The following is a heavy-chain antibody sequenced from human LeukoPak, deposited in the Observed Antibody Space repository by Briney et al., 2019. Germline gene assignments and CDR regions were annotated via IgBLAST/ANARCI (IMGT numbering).Heavy chain of an antibody. CDR3: ARIGELFTVIDY. D-gene: IGHD3-10*01. J-gene: IGHJ4*02. CDR2: INHSGST. CDR1: GGSFSGYY. Sequence: SETLSLTCAVYGGSFSGYYWSWIRQPPGKGLEWIGEINHSGSTNYNPSLKSRVTISVDTSKNQFSLKLSSVTAADTAVYYCARIGELFTVIDYWGQGTLVTVSS. V-gene: IGHV4-34*01.